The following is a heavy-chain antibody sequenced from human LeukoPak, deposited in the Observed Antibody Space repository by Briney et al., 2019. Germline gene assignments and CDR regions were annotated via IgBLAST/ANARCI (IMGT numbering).Heavy chain of an antibody. CDR2: IIPIFGTA. J-gene: IGHJ3*02. V-gene: IGHV1-69*13. CDR1: GGTFSSYA. CDR3: ARDSTSFNDACDI. D-gene: IGHD2-2*01. Sequence: SVKVSCKASGGTFSSYAISWVRQAPGQGLEWMGGIIPIFGTANYAQKFQGRVTITADESTSTAYMELSSLRSEDTAVYYCARDSTSFNDACDIWGQGTMVTVSS.